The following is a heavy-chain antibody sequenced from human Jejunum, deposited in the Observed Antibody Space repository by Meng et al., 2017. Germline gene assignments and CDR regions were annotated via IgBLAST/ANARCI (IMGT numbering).Heavy chain of an antibody. V-gene: IGHV7-4-1*02. CDR3: ATSGGGFDY. J-gene: IGHJ4*02. D-gene: IGHD1-26*01. Sequence: QVQLVQSGSELKKPGASVKVSCMASAYTFTNYDINRVRQAPGQRLEWMGWINTKTGNPMYAQGFTGRFVFSLDTSVSTAHLHISTLTPEDTAVYYCATSGGGFDYWGQGTLVTVSS. CDR2: INTKTGNP. CDR1: AYTFTNYD.